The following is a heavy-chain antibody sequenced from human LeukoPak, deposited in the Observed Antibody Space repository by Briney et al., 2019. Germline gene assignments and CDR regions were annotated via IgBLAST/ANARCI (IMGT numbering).Heavy chain of an antibody. D-gene: IGHD6-13*01. CDR1: GFTFSSYG. CDR2: ISYDGSNK. CDR3: AKPRASSSWFLDY. V-gene: IGHV3-30*18. Sequence: GGSLRLSCAASGFTFSSYGMHWVRQAPGKGLEWVAVISYDGSNKYYADSVKGRFTISRDNSKNTLYLQMNSLRAEDTAVYYCAKPRASSSWFLDYWGQGTLVTVSS. J-gene: IGHJ4*02.